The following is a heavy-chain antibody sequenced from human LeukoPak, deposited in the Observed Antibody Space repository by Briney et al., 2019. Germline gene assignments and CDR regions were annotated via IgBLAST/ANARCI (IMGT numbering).Heavy chain of an antibody. D-gene: IGHD6-6*01. CDR2: IYYSGST. CDR1: GGSISSGGYY. J-gene: IGHJ6*03. V-gene: IGHV4-31*03. Sequence: SQTLSPTCTVSGGSISSGGYYWSWIRQHPGKGLEWIGYIYYSGSTYYNPSLKSRVTISVDTSKNQFSLKLSSVTAADTAVYYCARGGIAARPDYYYYMDVWGKGTTVTVSS. CDR3: ARGGIAARPDYYYYMDV.